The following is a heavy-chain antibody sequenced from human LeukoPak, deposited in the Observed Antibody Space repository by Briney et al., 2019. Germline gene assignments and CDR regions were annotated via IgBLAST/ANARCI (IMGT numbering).Heavy chain of an antibody. D-gene: IGHD3-22*01. CDR3: VKVLKTYYYDTRSRYYYYYGMDI. J-gene: IGHJ6*02. Sequence: PGGSLRLSCAASGFTFFNYAMSWVRQAPGKGLEWAAVIAYDGSQKYYADSVKGRFTISRDNPKNTLYLQMNSLRAEDTAVYYCVKVLKTYYYDTRSRYYYYYGMDIWGQGTTVTVSS. CDR1: GFTFFNYA. V-gene: IGHV3-30*18. CDR2: IAYDGSQK.